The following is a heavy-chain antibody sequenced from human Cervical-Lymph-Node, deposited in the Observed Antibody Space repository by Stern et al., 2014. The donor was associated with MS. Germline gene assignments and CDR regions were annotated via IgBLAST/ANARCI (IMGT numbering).Heavy chain of an antibody. D-gene: IGHD5-18*01. CDR2: IYTSGST. CDR1: GGSISSGSYY. CDR3: ARDQAIQLWVFDY. Sequence: QVQLQESGPGLVKPSQTLSLTCTVSGGSISSGSYYWSWIRQPAGKGLEWIGRIYTSGSTNYHPSLKSRFPISVDPSKTQFSLKLSSVTAADTAVYYCARDQAIQLWVFDYWGQGTLVTVSS. J-gene: IGHJ4*02. V-gene: IGHV4-61*02.